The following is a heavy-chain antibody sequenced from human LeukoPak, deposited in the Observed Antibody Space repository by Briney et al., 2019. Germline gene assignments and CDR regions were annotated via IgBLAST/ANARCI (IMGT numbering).Heavy chain of an antibody. CDR3: ARDYDSWSGSY. CDR1: GYTFTSYG. J-gene: IGHJ4*02. D-gene: IGHD3-3*01. CDR2: INAYNGNT. Sequence: ASVKDSCKASGYTFTSYGISWVRPAPGQGLEWIGWINAYNGNTNHAQKFQGRVTMTTDTSASTVYMELRSLRSDDTAVYYCARDYDSWSGSYWGQGTLVSVSS. V-gene: IGHV1-18*01.